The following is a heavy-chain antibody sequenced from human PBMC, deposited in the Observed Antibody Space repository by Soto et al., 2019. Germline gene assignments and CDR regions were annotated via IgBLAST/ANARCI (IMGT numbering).Heavy chain of an antibody. V-gene: IGHV2-26*01. J-gene: IGHJ5*02. CDR2: IFSNDEK. CDR1: GFSLSNARMG. CDR3: ARIHRNSSGWYTVRPGYNWFDP. Sequence: QVTLKESGPVLVKPTETLTLTCTVSGFSLSNARMGVSWIRQPPGKALEWLAHIFSNDEKSYSTSLKSRLTISKDTSKSQVVLTMNNMDPVDTATYYCARIHRNSSGWYTVRPGYNWFDPWGQGTLVTVSS. D-gene: IGHD6-19*01.